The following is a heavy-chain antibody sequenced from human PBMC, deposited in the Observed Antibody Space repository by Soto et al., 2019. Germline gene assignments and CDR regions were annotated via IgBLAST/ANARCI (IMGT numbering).Heavy chain of an antibody. J-gene: IGHJ4*02. CDR1: GYTFTSYY. D-gene: IGHD3-22*01. V-gene: IGHV1-46*01. Sequence: QVQLVQSGAKVKKPGASVKVSCKASGYTFTSYYMHWVRQAPGQGLEWMGIINPSGGSTSYAQKFQGRVTRTRDTSTSTVYMELSRLRSEDTAVYYCARDPSDSSGYYYFDYWGQGTLVTVSS. CDR3: ARDPSDSSGYYYFDY. CDR2: INPSGGST.